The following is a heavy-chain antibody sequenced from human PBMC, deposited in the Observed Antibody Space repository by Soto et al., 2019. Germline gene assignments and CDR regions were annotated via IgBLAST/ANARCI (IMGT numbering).Heavy chain of an antibody. D-gene: IGHD3-22*01. J-gene: IGHJ4*02. CDR3: ARDGSGYDY. CDR2: ISWNSNTI. V-gene: IGHV3-9*01. CDR1: GFTFDNYA. Sequence: PGESLRLSCEASGFTFDNYAMHWVRQAPGKGLEWVSGISWNSNTIAYADSVKGRFTISRDNSKNTLYLQMNSLRAEDTAVYYCARDGSGYDYWGQGTLVTVSS.